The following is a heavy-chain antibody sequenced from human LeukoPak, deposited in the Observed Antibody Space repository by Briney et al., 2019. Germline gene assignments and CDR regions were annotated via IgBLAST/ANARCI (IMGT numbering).Heavy chain of an antibody. D-gene: IGHD6-13*01. CDR2: VNESGGT. CDR1: IDSFSNYH. CDR3: ARLGLDSSSPLTYNWFDP. J-gene: IGHJ5*02. Sequence: SETLSLTCAVYIDSFSNYHWNWIRQTPAKGMEWIGEVNESGGTNISPSLRSRVILSVDTSKNQFSLKLSSVTAADTAVYYCARLGLDSSSPLTYNWFDPWGQGTLVTVSS. V-gene: IGHV4-34*01.